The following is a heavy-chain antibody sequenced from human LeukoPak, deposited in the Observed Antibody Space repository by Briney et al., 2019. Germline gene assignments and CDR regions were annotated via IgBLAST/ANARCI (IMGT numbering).Heavy chain of an antibody. CDR2: IKQDGSEK. J-gene: IGHJ4*02. Sequence: GGSLTLSCAPSGLTFNSYWMTWVRQPPGKGLEWVAKIKQDGSEKYYVDSVKGRFTISRDNAKNSLYLQMNSLGAEDTAVYYCARRGTSSSWAHFDYWGQGTLVTVSS. D-gene: IGHD6-13*01. CDR3: ARRGTSSSWAHFDY. CDR1: GLTFNSYW. V-gene: IGHV3-7*05.